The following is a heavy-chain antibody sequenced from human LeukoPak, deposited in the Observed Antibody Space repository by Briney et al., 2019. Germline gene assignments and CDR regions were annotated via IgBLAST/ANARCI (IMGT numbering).Heavy chain of an antibody. CDR3: LYGGFFQH. J-gene: IGHJ1*01. CDR1: GFSFTSYW. CDR2: VNSDESIT. Sequence: GGSLRLSCATSGFSFTSYWMHWVRQAPNERLVWVSRVNSDESITNYADSVQGRFTISRDNAKNTLYLQMDSVRAEDTAVYFCLYGGFFQHWGQGTLVTVSS. D-gene: IGHD3-16*01. V-gene: IGHV3-74*01.